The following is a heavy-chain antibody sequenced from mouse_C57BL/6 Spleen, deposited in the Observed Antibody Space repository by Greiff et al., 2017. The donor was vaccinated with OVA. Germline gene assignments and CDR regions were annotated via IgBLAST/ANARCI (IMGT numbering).Heavy chain of an antibody. Sequence: EVKLVESGEGLVKPGGSLKLSCAASGFTFSSYAMSWVRQTPEKRLEWVAYISSGGDYIYYADTVKGRFTISRDNARNTLYLQMSSLKSEDTAMYYCTRDNDYPFAYWGQGTLVTVSA. D-gene: IGHD2-4*01. CDR3: TRDNDYPFAY. J-gene: IGHJ3*01. CDR2: ISSGGDYI. V-gene: IGHV5-9-1*02. CDR1: GFTFSSYA.